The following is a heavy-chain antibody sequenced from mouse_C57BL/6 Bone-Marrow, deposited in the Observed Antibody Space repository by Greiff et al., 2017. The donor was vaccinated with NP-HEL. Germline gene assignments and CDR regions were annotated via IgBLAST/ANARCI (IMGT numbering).Heavy chain of an antibody. V-gene: IGHV5-9-1*02. Sequence: EVMLVESGEGLVKPGGSLKLSCAASGFTFSSYAMSWVRQTPEKRLEWVAYISSGGDYTYYADTVKGRFTISRDNARNTLYLQMSSLKSEDTAMYYCTREDDGFAWFAYWGQGTLVTVSA. CDR2: ISSGGDYT. D-gene: IGHD2-3*01. CDR3: TREDDGFAWFAY. CDR1: GFTFSSYA. J-gene: IGHJ3*01.